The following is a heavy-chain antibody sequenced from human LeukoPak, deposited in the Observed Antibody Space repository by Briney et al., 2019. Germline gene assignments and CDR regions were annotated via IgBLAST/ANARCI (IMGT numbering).Heavy chain of an antibody. Sequence: ASVKVSCKASGGIFSGYAISWVRQAPGQGLEWMGGIIPTFGTANYAQNFQGRVTITADESTSTAYMELSSLRSDDTAVYYCARDAEDYDDYEGGYYYMDVWGKGTTVAVSS. CDR1: GGIFSGYA. D-gene: IGHD4-17*01. J-gene: IGHJ6*03. CDR3: ARDAEDYDDYEGGYYYMDV. CDR2: IIPTFGTA. V-gene: IGHV1-69*13.